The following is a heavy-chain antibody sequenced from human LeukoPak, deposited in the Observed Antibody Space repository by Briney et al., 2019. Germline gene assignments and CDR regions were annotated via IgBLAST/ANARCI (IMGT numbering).Heavy chain of an antibody. V-gene: IGHV3-30-3*02. CDR1: GFTFSSYA. CDR3: AKLGSNAFDI. J-gene: IGHJ3*02. D-gene: IGHD3-10*02. CDR2: ISYDGSNK. Sequence: GGSLRLSCAASGFTFSSYAMHWVRQAPGKGLEWVAVISYDGSNKYYADSVKGRFTISRDNSKNTLYLQMNSLRAEDTAVCYCAKLGSNAFDIWGQGTMVTVSS.